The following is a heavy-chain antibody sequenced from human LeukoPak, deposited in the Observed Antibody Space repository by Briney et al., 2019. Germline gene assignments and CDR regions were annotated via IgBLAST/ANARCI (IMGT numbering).Heavy chain of an antibody. CDR1: GFTVSSYE. CDR3: ARVPGGAYCGGDCYSAGDGYYYYYMDV. J-gene: IGHJ6*03. CDR2: ISSSGSTI. V-gene: IGHV3-48*03. D-gene: IGHD2-21*02. Sequence: GGSLRLSCAASGFTVSSYEMNWVRQAPGKGLEWVSYISSSGSTIYYADSVKGRFTISRDNAKNSLYLQMNSLRAEDTAVYYCARVPGGAYCGGDCYSAGDGYYYYYMDVWGKGTTVTISS.